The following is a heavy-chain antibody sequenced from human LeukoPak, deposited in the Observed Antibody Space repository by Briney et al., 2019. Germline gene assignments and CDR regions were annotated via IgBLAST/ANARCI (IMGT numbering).Heavy chain of an antibody. D-gene: IGHD5-12*01. CDR2: VSDRGIST. CDR1: GFTFTSYA. Sequence: GGSLRLSCAASGFTFTSYAMSWVRQAPGKGLEWVSAVSDRGISTYYADSVKGRFTISRDNSKNSLYLQMNSLRAEDTAVYYCARIVANFDYWGQGTLVTASS. V-gene: IGHV3-23*01. J-gene: IGHJ4*02. CDR3: ARIVANFDY.